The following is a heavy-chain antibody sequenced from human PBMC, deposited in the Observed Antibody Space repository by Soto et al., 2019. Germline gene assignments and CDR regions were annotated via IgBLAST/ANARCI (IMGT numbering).Heavy chain of an antibody. CDR2: ISYDGSNK. CDR1: GFTFSSYA. V-gene: IGHV3-30-3*01. CDR3: ARASSDAFDI. J-gene: IGHJ3*02. Sequence: QVQLVESGGGVVQPGRSLRLSCAASGFTFSSYAMHWVRQAPGKGLEWVAVISYDGSNKYYADSVKGRFTISRDNSKYTLYLQMNSLRAEDTAVYYCARASSDAFDIWGQGTMVTVSS. D-gene: IGHD2-2*01.